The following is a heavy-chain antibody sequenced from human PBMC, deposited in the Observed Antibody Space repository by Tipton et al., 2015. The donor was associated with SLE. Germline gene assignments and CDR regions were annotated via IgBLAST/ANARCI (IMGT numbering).Heavy chain of an antibody. D-gene: IGHD2-8*01. CDR2: INHSGST. CDR3: AMNAYYYGMDV. Sequence: TLSLTCAVYGGSFSGYYWSWIRRPPGKGLEWIGEINHSGSTNYNPSLKSRVTISVDTSKNQFSLKLSSVTAADTAVYYCAMNAYYYGMDVWGQGTTVTVSS. CDR1: GGSFSGYY. V-gene: IGHV4-34*01. J-gene: IGHJ6*02.